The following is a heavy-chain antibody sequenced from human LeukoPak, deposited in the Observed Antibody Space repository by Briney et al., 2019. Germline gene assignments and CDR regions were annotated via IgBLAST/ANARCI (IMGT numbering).Heavy chain of an antibody. D-gene: IGHD3-10*01. Sequence: KASETLSLTCTVSGGSISSYYWSWIRQPPGKGLEWIGYIYYSGSTNYNPSLKSRVTISVDTSKNQFSLKLNSVTAADTAVYYCARLTSGTHPNFDYWGQGTLVTVSS. V-gene: IGHV4-59*08. CDR3: ARLTSGTHPNFDY. CDR1: GGSISSYY. CDR2: IYYSGST. J-gene: IGHJ4*02.